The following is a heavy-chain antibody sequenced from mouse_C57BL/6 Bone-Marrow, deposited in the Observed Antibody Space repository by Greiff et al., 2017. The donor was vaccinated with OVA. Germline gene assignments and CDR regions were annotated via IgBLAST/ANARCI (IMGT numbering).Heavy chain of an antibody. CDR2: ISSGGSYT. V-gene: IGHV5-6*01. D-gene: IGHD2-4*01. Sequence: EVMLVESGGDLVKPGGSLKLSCAASGFTFSSYGMSWVRQTPDKRLEWVATISSGGSYTYYPDSVKGRFTISRDNAKNTLYLQMSSLKSEDTAMYYCAIYYDYDVGWYFDVWGTGTTVTVSS. J-gene: IGHJ1*03. CDR1: GFTFSSYG. CDR3: AIYYDYDVGWYFDV.